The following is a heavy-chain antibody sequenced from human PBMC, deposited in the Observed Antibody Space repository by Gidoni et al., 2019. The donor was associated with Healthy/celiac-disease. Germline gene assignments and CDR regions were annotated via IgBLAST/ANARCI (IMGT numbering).Heavy chain of an antibody. V-gene: IGHV4-59*01. Sequence: QVQLQESGPGLVTPSETLSLTCTVPGGSISSYYWSWIRQPPGKGLEWIGYIYYSGSTNYNPSLKSRVTISVDTSKNQFSLKLSSVTAADTAVYYCARESIGTGWFDPWGQGTLVTVSS. J-gene: IGHJ5*02. CDR3: ARESIGTGWFDP. CDR1: GGSISSYY. CDR2: IYYSGST. D-gene: IGHD1-1*01.